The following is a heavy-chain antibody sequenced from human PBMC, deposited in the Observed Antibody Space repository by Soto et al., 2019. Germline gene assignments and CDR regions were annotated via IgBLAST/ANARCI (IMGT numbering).Heavy chain of an antibody. CDR1: GGSFSGYY. V-gene: IGHV4-34*01. D-gene: IGHD2-21*02. CDR3: ARRETAIIFDY. Sequence: QVQLQQWGAGLLKPSETLSLTCAVYGGSFSGYYWSWIRQPPGKGLEWIGEINHSGSTNYNPSLKSRVPISVDTSKNQFSLKLSSVTAADTAVYYCARRETAIIFDYWGQGTLVTVSS. CDR2: INHSGST. J-gene: IGHJ4*02.